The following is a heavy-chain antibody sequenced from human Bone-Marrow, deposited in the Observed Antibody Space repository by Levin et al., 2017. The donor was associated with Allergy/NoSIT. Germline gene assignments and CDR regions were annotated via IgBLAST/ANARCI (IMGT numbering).Heavy chain of an antibody. V-gene: IGHV4-39*01. CDR1: GDSISSSIYY. CDR3: ARQDPEISGSYRFED. D-gene: IGHD3-10*01. Sequence: PSETLSLTCGVSGDSISSSIYYWGWIRQPPGEGLEWIASLYYSGGTYYNPSLKSRVTISVDTSKNQFSLNLSSVTAADTAVYYCARQDPEISGSYRFEDWGQGTLVTVSS. CDR2: LYYSGGT. J-gene: IGHJ4*02.